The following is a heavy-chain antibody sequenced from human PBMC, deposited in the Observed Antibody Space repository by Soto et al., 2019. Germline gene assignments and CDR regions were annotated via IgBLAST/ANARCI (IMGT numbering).Heavy chain of an antibody. Sequence: GESLKISCQGSGDTFTNYWIGWVRQMPGKGLEWMGNIYPGDSDTKYNPSFQGQVTISADKSITTTYLQRRSLKASDTAIYYCAASIFYYGMDVWGQGTTVTVSS. J-gene: IGHJ6*02. CDR1: GDTFTNYW. V-gene: IGHV5-51*01. CDR2: IYPGDSDT. CDR3: AASIFYYGMDV.